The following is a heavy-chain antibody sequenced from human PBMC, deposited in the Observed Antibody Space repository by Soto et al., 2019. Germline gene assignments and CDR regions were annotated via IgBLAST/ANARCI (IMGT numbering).Heavy chain of an antibody. CDR2: IYSGGST. CDR1: GFTVSSNY. D-gene: IGHD6-13*01. J-gene: IGHJ5*02. V-gene: IGHV3-53*01. CDR3: ARQRGDSSSWYSP. Sequence: ESGGGLIQPGGSLRLSCAASGFTVSSNYMSWVRQAPGKGLEWVSVIYSGGSTYYADSVKGRFTISRDNSKNTLYLQMNSLRAEDTAVYYCARQRGDSSSWYSPWGQGTLVTVSS.